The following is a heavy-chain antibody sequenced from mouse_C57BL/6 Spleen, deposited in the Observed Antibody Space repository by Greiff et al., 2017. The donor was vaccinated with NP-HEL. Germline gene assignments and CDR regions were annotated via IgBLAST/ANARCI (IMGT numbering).Heavy chain of an antibody. CDR3: TGEDNWYFDV. CDR2: IRLKSDNYAT. Sequence: EVQRVESGGGLVQPGGSMKLSCVASGFTFSNYWMNWVRQSPETGLEWVAQIRLKSDNYATHYAESVKGRFTISRDDSKSSVYLQMNNLRAEDTGIYYCTGEDNWYFDVWGTGTTVTVSS. V-gene: IGHV6-3*01. D-gene: IGHD3-2*01. CDR1: GFTFSNYW. J-gene: IGHJ1*03.